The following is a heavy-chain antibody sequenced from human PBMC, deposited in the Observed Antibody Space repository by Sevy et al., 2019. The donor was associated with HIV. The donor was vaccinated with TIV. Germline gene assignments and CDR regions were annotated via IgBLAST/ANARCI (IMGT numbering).Heavy chain of an antibody. V-gene: IGHV4-34*01. CDR1: GGSFSGYY. CDR3: ARGRHEVMVITIFGVSLDY. CDR2: INHSGST. J-gene: IGHJ4*02. D-gene: IGHD3-3*01. Sequence: SETLSLTCAVYGGSFSGYYWSWIRQPPGKGLEWIGEINHSGSTNYNPSLKSRVTISVDTSKNQFSLKLSSVTAADTAVYYCARGRHEVMVITIFGVSLDYWGQGTLVTVSS.